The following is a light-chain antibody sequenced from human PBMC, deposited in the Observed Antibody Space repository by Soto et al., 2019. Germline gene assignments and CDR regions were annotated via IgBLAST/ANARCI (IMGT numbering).Light chain of an antibody. CDR2: DAS. CDR3: QQYNSYS. CDR1: QSISSW. V-gene: IGKV1-5*01. J-gene: IGKJ1*01. Sequence: DIQMTQSPSTLSASVGDRVTITCRASQSISSWLAWFQQKPGKAPKLLIYDASTVEAGVPSRFSGSGSGTDFTLTISSLQPDDFATYYCQQYNSYSFGQGTKVDIK.